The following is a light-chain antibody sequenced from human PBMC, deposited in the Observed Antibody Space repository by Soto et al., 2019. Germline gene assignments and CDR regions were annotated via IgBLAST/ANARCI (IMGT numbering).Light chain of an antibody. CDR1: QSISNY. J-gene: IGKJ1*01. CDR3: QQSYNYPEQT. CDR2: AAS. Sequence: DIQMTQSPSSLSASVGDRVTITCRASQSISNYLNWYQQKPGKAPKILIYAASSLQSGVPSRFSGSGSGTDFTLTISSLQPEDFATYYCQQSYNYPEQTFGQGTKVDIK. V-gene: IGKV1-39*01.